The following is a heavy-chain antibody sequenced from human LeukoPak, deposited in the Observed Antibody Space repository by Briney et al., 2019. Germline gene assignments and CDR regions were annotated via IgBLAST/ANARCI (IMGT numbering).Heavy chain of an antibody. V-gene: IGHV4-38-2*02. D-gene: IGHD1-1*01. CDR2: IYHSGST. CDR1: GYSISSGYY. Sequence: SETLSLTCTVSGYSISSGYYWGWIRQPPGKGLEWIGSIYHSGSTYYNPSLKSRVTISVDTSKNQFSLKLSSVTAADTAVYYCASVWKQGAFDIWGQGTMVTVSS. CDR3: ASVWKQGAFDI. J-gene: IGHJ3*02.